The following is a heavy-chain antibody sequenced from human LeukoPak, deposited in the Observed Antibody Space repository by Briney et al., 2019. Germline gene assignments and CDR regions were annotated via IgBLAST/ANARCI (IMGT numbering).Heavy chain of an antibody. CDR3: ARALGYCSSTSCYALDY. V-gene: IGHV1-2*02. CDR1: GYTFTGYY. CDR2: INPNNGGT. Sequence: ASVKVSCKASGYTFTGYYMHWVRQAPGQGLEWMGWINPNNGGTNYAQKFQGRVTMTRDTSISTAYMELSRLRSDDTAVYYCARALGYCSSTSCYALDYWGQGTLVTVSS. J-gene: IGHJ4*02. D-gene: IGHD2-2*01.